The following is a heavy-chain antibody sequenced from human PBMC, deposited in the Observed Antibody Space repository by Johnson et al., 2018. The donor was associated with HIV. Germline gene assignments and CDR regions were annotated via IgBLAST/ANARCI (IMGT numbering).Heavy chain of an antibody. D-gene: IGHD3-10*01. CDR3: ARDAVTVVRGVIYGWVVFDI. J-gene: IGHJ3*02. CDR1: GFTFSSYD. Sequence: EVQLVESGGGLVQPGGSLRLSCAASGFTFSSYDMHWVRQATGKGLEWVSEIDIDGDTYYPDSVKGRFTASRDNAKNSLYLQMNSLRAEDTAVYFCARDAVTVVRGVIYGWVVFDIWGQGTMVTVSS. V-gene: IGHV3-13*01. CDR2: IDIDGDT.